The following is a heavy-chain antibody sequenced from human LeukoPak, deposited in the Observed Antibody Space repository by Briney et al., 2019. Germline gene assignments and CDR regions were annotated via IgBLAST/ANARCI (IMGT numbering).Heavy chain of an antibody. Sequence: SETLSLTCTVSGGSISSYYWSWIRQPAGKGLEWIGRIYTSGSTNYNPSLKSRVTISVDTSKNQFSLKLSSVTAADTAVYYCARHWTYYDYVWGSYRPYYFDYWGQGTLVTVSS. D-gene: IGHD3-16*02. CDR2: IYTSGST. CDR3: ARHWTYYDYVWGSYRPYYFDY. CDR1: GGSISSYY. V-gene: IGHV4-4*07. J-gene: IGHJ4*02.